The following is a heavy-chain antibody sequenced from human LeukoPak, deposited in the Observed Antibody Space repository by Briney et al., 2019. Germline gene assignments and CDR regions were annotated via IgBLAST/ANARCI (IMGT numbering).Heavy chain of an antibody. D-gene: IGHD3-22*01. CDR1: GGSISSSSYY. Sequence: SETLSLTCTVSGGSISSSSYYWGWIRQPPGKGLEWIGSIYYSGSTYYNPSLKSRVTISVDTSKNQFSLKLSSVTAADTAVYYCARRPTYYDSSGNFDYWGQGTLVTVSS. CDR3: ARRPTYYDSSGNFDY. J-gene: IGHJ4*02. V-gene: IGHV4-39*01. CDR2: IYYSGST.